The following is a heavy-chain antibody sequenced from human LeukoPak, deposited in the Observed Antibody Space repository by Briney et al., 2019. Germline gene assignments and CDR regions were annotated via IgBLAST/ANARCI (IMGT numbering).Heavy chain of an antibody. CDR3: ANSAAVGTFY. Sequence: PGGSLRLSCAASGFTFSSYGMSWVRQAPGKGLEWVSAISGSGGSTYYAHSVKGRFIISRDNSKNSLYLQMNSLRAEDTAVYYCANSAAVGTFYWGQGTLVTVSS. D-gene: IGHD6-13*01. CDR1: GFTFSSYG. V-gene: IGHV3-23*01. CDR2: ISGSGGST. J-gene: IGHJ4*02.